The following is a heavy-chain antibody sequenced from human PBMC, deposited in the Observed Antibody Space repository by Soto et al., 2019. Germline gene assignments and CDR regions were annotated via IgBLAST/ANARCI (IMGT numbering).Heavy chain of an antibody. CDR1: GYTFTGYY. D-gene: IGHD3-10*01. J-gene: IGHJ3*02. CDR3: ARGPGYQSSSLLWFGEAADAFDI. CDR2: INPNSGGT. V-gene: IGHV1-2*04. Sequence: ASVKASCKASGYTFTGYYMHWVRQAPGQGLEWMGWINPNSGGTNYAQKFQGWVTMTRDTSISTAYMELSRLRSDDTAVYYCARGPGYQSSSLLWFGEAADAFDIWGQGTMVTVSS.